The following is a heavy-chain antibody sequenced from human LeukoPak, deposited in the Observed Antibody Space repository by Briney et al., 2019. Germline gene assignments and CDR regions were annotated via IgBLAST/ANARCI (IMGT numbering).Heavy chain of an antibody. CDR3: ARYDFWSPRGCFDY. D-gene: IGHD3-3*01. J-gene: IGHJ4*02. CDR1: GGSFSGYY. V-gene: IGHV4-34*01. CDR2: INHSGST. Sequence: SETLSLTCAVYGGSFSGYYWSWIRQPPGKGLEWIGEINHSGSTNYNPSLKSRVTISVDTPKNQFSLKLSSVTAADTAVYYCARYDFWSPRGCFDYWGQGTLVTVSS.